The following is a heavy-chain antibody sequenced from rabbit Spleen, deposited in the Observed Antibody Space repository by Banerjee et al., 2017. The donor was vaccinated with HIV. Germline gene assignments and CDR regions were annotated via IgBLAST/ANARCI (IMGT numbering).Heavy chain of an antibody. CDR1: GFDFSSYY. CDR2: FDPVFGST. J-gene: IGHJ4*01. V-gene: IGHV1S7*01. D-gene: IGHD1-1*01. CDR3: ARGADNNWYIPYFKL. Sequence: QLKESGGGLVQPGGSLKVSCIASGFDFSSYYMSWVRQAPGKGLEWIGYFDPVFGSTYYASWVNGQFTISSHNAQNTLYLQLNSLTAADTATYFCARGADNNWYIPYFKLWGPGTLVTVS.